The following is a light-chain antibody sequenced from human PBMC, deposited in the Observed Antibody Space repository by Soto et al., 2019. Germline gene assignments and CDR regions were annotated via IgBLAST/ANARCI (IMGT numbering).Light chain of an antibody. V-gene: IGKV2-24*01. CDR1: QSLVHTNGKTY. CDR3: MQARQSPT. CDR2: EIS. J-gene: IGKJ3*01. Sequence: DIVMTQTPLSLHVTLGQPASISCRSSQSLVHTNGKTYLSWLHQRPGQPPRLLIYEISNRFFGVPDRFSGSGAGTEFTLKISRVEAEYVGVYYCMQARQSPTFGPGTKVDIE.